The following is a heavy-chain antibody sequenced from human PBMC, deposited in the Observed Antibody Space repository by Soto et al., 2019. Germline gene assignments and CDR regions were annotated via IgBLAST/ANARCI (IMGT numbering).Heavy chain of an antibody. CDR3: ARGSPRTTRAGMDV. CDR2: GTS. V-gene: IGHV4-59*09. Sequence: GTSDYNPSLKSRVTISVDTSKNQLSLRLSSVTAADTAVYYCARGSPRTTRAGMDVWGQGTTVTVSS. J-gene: IGHJ6*02. D-gene: IGHD1-1*01.